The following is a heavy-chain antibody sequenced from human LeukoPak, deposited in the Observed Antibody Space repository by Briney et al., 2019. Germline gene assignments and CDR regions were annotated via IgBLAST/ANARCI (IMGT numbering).Heavy chain of an antibody. Sequence: TGGSLRPSCAASGFTFDDYAMHWVRQAPGKGPEWVSGISWNSGSIGYADSVKGRFTISRDNAKNSLYLQMNSLRAEDTAVYYCARSTAGFDYWGQGILVTVSS. D-gene: IGHD1-1*01. J-gene: IGHJ4*02. V-gene: IGHV3-9*01. CDR3: ARSTAGFDY. CDR2: ISWNSGSI. CDR1: GFTFDDYA.